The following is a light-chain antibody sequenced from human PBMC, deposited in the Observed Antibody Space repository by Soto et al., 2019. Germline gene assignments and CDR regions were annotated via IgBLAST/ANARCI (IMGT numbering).Light chain of an antibody. J-gene: IGKJ5*01. CDR2: AAS. CDR1: LPIXNY. V-gene: IGKV1-27*01. CDR3: QQSYSTPT. Sequence: DIQMTQSLSSLSASVGDRVTITCRASLPIXNYXAWFXQXPXXXPXXLIYAASTLQAGVPSRFSGSGSGTDFTLTISSLQPEDFATYYCQQSYSTPTFGQGKRLEIK.